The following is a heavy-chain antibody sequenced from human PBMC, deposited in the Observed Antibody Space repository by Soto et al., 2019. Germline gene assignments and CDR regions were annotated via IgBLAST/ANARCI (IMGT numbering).Heavy chain of an antibody. CDR1: GYRLTGYY. D-gene: IGHD3-3*01. J-gene: IGHJ4*02. CDR2: MKPNNGGT. V-gene: IGHV1-2*04. CDR3: QRAATYYDFWSGYTL. Sequence: ASVKGSCKAYGYRLTGYYMHWVRQAPGQGLEWRGWMKPNNGGTDYAQKYQGWVTMTQDTSISTAYMELSRLRSDDKALYYCQRAATYYDFWSGYTLWGRGTLVTDSS.